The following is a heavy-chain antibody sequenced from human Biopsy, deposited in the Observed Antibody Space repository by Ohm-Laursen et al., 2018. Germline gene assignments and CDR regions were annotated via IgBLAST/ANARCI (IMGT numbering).Heavy chain of an antibody. D-gene: IGHD2-21*02. J-gene: IGHJ5*02. V-gene: IGHV1-2*06. Sequence: SVKVSCKTTGYTFTDDQIHWVREAPGQGLEWMGLVNPKKGDTRYAQKFQGRVTMTSDVSVATAYMELTGLTSDDTAVYFCSREQHYYSAWGQGTLVTVSS. CDR1: GYTFTDDQ. CDR3: SREQHYYSA. CDR2: VNPKKGDT.